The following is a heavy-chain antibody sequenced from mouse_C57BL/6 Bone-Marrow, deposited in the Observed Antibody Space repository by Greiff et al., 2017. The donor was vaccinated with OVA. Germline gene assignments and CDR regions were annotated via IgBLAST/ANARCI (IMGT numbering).Heavy chain of an antibody. Sequence: DVMLVESGGGLVKPGGSLKLSCAASGFTFSDYGMHWVRQAPEKGLEWVAYISSGSSTIYYADTVKGRFTISRDNAKNTLFLQMTSLRSEDTAMYYCARHGYYPYYYAMDYWGQGTSVTVSS. V-gene: IGHV5-17*01. CDR3: ARHGYYPYYYAMDY. CDR2: ISSGSSTI. D-gene: IGHD2-3*01. J-gene: IGHJ4*01. CDR1: GFTFSDYG.